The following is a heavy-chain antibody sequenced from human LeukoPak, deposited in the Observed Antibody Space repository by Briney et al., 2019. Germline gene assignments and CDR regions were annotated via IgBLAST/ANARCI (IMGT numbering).Heavy chain of an antibody. CDR1: GGSISSNSYY. Sequence: PSETLSLTCAVSGGSISSNSYYWGWIRQPPGKGLEWIGSIYYSGSTYYNPSLKSRVTISVDTSKNQFSLKLSSVTAADTAVYYCAREERGSYYYDSSGYELWGQGTLVTVSS. D-gene: IGHD3-22*01. CDR3: AREERGSYYYDSSGYEL. J-gene: IGHJ4*02. V-gene: IGHV4-39*02. CDR2: IYYSGST.